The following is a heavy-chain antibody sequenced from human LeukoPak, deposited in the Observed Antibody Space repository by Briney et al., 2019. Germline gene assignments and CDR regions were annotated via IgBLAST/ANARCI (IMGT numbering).Heavy chain of an antibody. Sequence: GGSLRLSCAASGFTFSSYGMHWVRQAPGKGLEWVAVISYDGKNEYYADSVKGRFTISRDNSKNTLYLQMNSLRAEDTAVYYCARDEGSSRLGDWGQGTLVTVSS. V-gene: IGHV3-30*03. CDR1: GFTFSSYG. J-gene: IGHJ4*02. CDR3: ARDEGSSRLGD. CDR2: ISYDGKNE. D-gene: IGHD3-16*01.